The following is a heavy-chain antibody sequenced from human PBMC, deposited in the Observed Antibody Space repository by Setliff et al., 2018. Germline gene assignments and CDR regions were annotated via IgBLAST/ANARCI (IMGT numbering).Heavy chain of an antibody. J-gene: IGHJ5*02. D-gene: IGHD3-3*01. CDR2: ISAYNGNT. Sequence: ASVKVSCKASGYTFTSYDISWVRQAPGQGLEWMGWISAYNGNTNYAQKLQGRVTMTTDTSTSTAYMELRSLRSDDTAVYYCARDKLRFLENWFDPWGQGTLVTVSS. CDR1: GYTFTSYD. CDR3: ARDKLRFLENWFDP. V-gene: IGHV1-18*01.